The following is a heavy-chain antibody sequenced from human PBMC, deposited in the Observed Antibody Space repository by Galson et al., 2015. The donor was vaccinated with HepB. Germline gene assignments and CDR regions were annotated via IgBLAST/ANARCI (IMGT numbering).Heavy chain of an antibody. CDR1: GFSFSSHS. Sequence: SLRLSCAASGFSFSSHSMCWVRQAPGKGLEWVAYISAGSTGRYYGASVKGRFTISRDNAKNSVYLHMNNLRAEDTAVYYCARNLAAYDYYNMDVWGRGTRVTVSS. J-gene: IGHJ6*02. D-gene: IGHD6-19*01. CDR2: ISAGSTGR. CDR3: ARNLAAYDYYNMDV. V-gene: IGHV3-48*01.